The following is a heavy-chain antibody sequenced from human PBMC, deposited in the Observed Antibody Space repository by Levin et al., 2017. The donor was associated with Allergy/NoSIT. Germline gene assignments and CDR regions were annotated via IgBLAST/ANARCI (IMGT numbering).Heavy chain of an antibody. CDR1: GFTFSSYS. J-gene: IGHJ4*02. CDR3: ARDRPRYYDSSHTPFDY. V-gene: IGHV3-21*01. Sequence: ETLSLTCAASGFTFSSYSMNWVRQAPGKGLEWVSSISSSSSYIYYADSVKGRFTISRDNAKNSLYLQMNSLRAEDTAVYYCARDRPRYYDSSHTPFDYWGQGTLVTVSS. CDR2: ISSSSSYI. D-gene: IGHD3-22*01.